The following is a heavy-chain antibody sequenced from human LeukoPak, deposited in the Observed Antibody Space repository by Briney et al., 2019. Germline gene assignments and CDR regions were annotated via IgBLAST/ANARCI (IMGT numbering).Heavy chain of an antibody. D-gene: IGHD1-26*01. V-gene: IGHV3-74*01. Sequence: PGGSLRLSCAASGFTFSSHWMHWVRQAPGKGLVWVSFINNDGRVTRYADSVKGRFTISRDNAKNTVYLQMNSLRAEDAAVYYCAKDADLGATVIGAFDIWGQGTMVTVSS. CDR2: INNDGRVT. J-gene: IGHJ3*02. CDR3: AKDADLGATVIGAFDI. CDR1: GFTFSSHW.